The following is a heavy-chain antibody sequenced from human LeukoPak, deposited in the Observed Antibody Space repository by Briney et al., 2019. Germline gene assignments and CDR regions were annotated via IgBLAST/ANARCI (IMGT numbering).Heavy chain of an antibody. J-gene: IGHJ4*02. CDR1: GFTFSDHF. CDR3: VRVGSVAGSDYLDY. V-gene: IGHV3-72*01. CDR2: SRNKAKSYTT. Sequence: GGSLSLSCAVSGFTFSDHFLDWVRQAPGKGLEWVGRSRNKAKSYTTEYAASVKGRFTISRDDSKNSLYLQMNNLRTEDTAVYYCVRVGSVAGSDYLDYWGQGTLVTVSS. D-gene: IGHD6-19*01.